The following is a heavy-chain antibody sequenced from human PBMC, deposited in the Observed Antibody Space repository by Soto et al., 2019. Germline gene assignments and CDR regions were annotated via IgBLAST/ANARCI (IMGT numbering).Heavy chain of an antibody. V-gene: IGHV4-30-2*01. D-gene: IGHD3-22*01. Sequence: QLQLQESGSGLVKPSQTLSLTCAVSGGSISSGGYSWSWIRQPPGKGLEWIGYIYHSGSTYYNPSLKSRVTISVDRSKNQFSLKLSSVTAADTAVYYCARVVYDSSGYYWIYFDYWGQGTLVTVSS. CDR2: IYHSGST. CDR3: ARVVYDSSGYYWIYFDY. CDR1: GGSISSGGYS. J-gene: IGHJ4*02.